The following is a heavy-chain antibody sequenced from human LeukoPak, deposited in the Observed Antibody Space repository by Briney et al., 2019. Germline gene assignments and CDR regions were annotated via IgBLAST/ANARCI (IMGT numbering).Heavy chain of an antibody. CDR2: ISSGGHI. CDR1: GFTFSSYG. Sequence: PGGSLRLSCAASGFTFSSYGLNWVRQAPGKGLEWVSTISSGGHIYYEDSVKGRFTISRDNAKNSLYLQMNSLRAEDTAVYYCARDQDGGKYYYESSGYSHWGQGILVTLSS. CDR3: ARDQDGGKYYYESSGYSH. J-gene: IGHJ4*02. D-gene: IGHD3-22*01. V-gene: IGHV3-21*01.